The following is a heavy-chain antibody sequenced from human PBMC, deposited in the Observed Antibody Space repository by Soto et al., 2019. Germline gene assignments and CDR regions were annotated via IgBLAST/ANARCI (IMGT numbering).Heavy chain of an antibody. Sequence: GGSLRLSCAASGFTFSDYYMSWIRQAPGKGLEWVSYISSSSSYTNYADSVKGRFTISRDNAKNSLYLQMNSLRAEDTAVYYCARTEYSSSWYFLYYWGQGTLVTVSS. CDR3: ARTEYSSSWYFLYY. V-gene: IGHV3-11*06. CDR1: GFTFSDYY. J-gene: IGHJ4*02. D-gene: IGHD6-13*01. CDR2: ISSSSSYT.